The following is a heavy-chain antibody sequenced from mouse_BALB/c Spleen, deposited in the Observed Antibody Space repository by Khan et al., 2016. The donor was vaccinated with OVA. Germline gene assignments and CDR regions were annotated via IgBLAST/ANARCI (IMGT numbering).Heavy chain of an antibody. CDR3: ASGYGYGWYFDV. Sequence: QIQLVQSGPDLKKPGETVRISCKASGYTFTTAGMQWVQKIPGKGLKWIGWINTHSGVPKYAEDFKGRFVFSLEPSASTAYLQITNLKNEDTATYFCASGYGYGWYFDVWGEGTTVTVSA. CDR1: GYTFTTAG. D-gene: IGHD2-2*01. V-gene: IGHV9-4*02. J-gene: IGHJ1*01. CDR2: INTHSGVP.